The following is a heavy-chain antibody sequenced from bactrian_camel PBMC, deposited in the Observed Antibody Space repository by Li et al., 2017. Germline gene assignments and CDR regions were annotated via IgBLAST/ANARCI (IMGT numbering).Heavy chain of an antibody. V-gene: IGHV3S53*01. Sequence: HVQLVESGGGSVQAGGSLRLSCAASGYTDCMGWFRQAPGKGREGVASVARTGETTYADSVKGRFTISRDNAKDTLYLQMNSLEPDDTAIYYCTPVLILSDGYCYKADNYWGQGTQVTVS. J-gene: IGHJ4*01. CDR2: VARTGET. CDR1: GYTDC. D-gene: IGHD3*01. CDR3: TPVLILSDGYCYKADNY.